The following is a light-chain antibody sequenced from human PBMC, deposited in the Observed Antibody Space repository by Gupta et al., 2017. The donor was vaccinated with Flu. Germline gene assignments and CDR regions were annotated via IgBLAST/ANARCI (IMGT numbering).Light chain of an antibody. V-gene: IGLV3-1*01. CDR2: QDT. CDR3: QAYAATTYWM. Sequence: SYELSQPPSVSVSLGQTASITCSGHKLGDRYVSWYQQKSGQSPLLVIYQDTKRPSGIPERFSGSNFDNTATLTISGTQAADEADYYCQAYAATTYWMFGGGTKLTVL. CDR1: KLGDRY. J-gene: IGLJ3*02.